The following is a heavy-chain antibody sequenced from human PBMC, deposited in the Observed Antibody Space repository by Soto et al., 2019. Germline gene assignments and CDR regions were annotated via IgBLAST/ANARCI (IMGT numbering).Heavy chain of an antibody. Sequence: SETLSLTCTVCGGSISSSSYYWGWIRQPPGKGLEWIGSIYYSGSTYYNPSLKSRVTISVDTSKNQFSLKLSSVTAADTAVYYCARVSGYCSSTSCRYYYYYYYMDVWGKGTTVTVSS. CDR2: IYYSGST. J-gene: IGHJ6*03. CDR1: GGSISSSSYY. V-gene: IGHV4-39*01. CDR3: ARVSGYCSSTSCRYYYYYYYMDV. D-gene: IGHD2-2*01.